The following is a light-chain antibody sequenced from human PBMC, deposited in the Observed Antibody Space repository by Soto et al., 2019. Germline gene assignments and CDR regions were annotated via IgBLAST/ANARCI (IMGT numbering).Light chain of an antibody. Sequence: EIVLTQSPATLSLSPGERATLSCRASQTITTYLAWYQQKPGQPPRLLIYGASNRASGIPARFSGSGSGTDFTLTIGNLEPEDFAVYYCQQRSNWPANFGQGTRLEIK. J-gene: IGKJ5*01. CDR2: GAS. CDR1: QTITTY. V-gene: IGKV3-11*01. CDR3: QQRSNWPAN.